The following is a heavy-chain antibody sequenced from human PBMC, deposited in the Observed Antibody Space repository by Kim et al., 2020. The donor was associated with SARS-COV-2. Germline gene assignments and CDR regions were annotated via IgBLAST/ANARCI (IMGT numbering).Heavy chain of an antibody. D-gene: IGHD3-22*01. Sequence: GGSLRLSCAASGFTVSSNYMSWVRQAPGKGLEWVSVIYSGGSTYYADSVKGRFTISRDNSKNTLYLQMNSLRVEDTAVYYCARDPRSGYYPLGDYWGQGTLVTVSS. CDR2: IYSGGST. V-gene: IGHV3-53*01. J-gene: IGHJ4*02. CDR3: ARDPRSGYYPLGDY. CDR1: GFTVSSNY.